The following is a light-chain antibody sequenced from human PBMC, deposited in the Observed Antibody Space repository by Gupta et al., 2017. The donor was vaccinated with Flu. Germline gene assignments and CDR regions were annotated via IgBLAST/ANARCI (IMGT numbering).Light chain of an antibody. V-gene: IGKV3-11*01. CDR3: QQRSSWLT. CDR1: QSVSTY. CDR2: DAS. Sequence: PGERATLSCRASQSVSTYLAWYQQKPGRAPRLLIYDASNRATGIPARFSGSGSGTDFTLTISSLEAEDSAVYYCQQRSSWLTFGGGTKVEIK. J-gene: IGKJ4*01.